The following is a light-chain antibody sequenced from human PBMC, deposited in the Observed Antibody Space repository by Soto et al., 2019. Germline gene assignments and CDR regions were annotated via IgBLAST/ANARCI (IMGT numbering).Light chain of an antibody. CDR3: QSYDSSLSAL. CDR2: GNS. CDR1: SSNIGAGYD. V-gene: IGLV1-40*01. Sequence: QSVLTQPPSVSGAPGQRVTISCTGSSSNIGAGYDVHWYQQLPGTAPKLLIYGNSNRPSGVPDRFSGSKSGTSASLAITGXXAXXXXDYYCQSYDSSLSALFGGGTKLTVL. J-gene: IGLJ3*02.